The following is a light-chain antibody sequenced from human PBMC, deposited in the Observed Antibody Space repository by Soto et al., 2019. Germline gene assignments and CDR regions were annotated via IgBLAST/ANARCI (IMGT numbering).Light chain of an antibody. J-gene: IGKJ3*01. Sequence: EIVLTQSPGTLSLSPGERATLSCRASQSVSSSSLAWYQQKPGQAPRLLVYGASSRATDIPDRFSGSGSGTDFTLTISRLEPEDFAVYFCQQYGSSSLTFGPGTKVDIK. CDR2: GAS. CDR3: QQYGSSSLT. CDR1: QSVSSSS. V-gene: IGKV3-20*01.